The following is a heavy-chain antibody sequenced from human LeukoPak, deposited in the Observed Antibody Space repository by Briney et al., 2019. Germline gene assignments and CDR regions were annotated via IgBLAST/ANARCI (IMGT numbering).Heavy chain of an antibody. V-gene: IGHV4-34*01. D-gene: IGHD5-18*01. CDR3: ARVDTAMVSYYYYYMDV. J-gene: IGHJ6*03. CDR2: IYHGGST. CDR1: GGSFSGYY. Sequence: SETLSLTCAVYGGSFSGYYWSWIRQPPGQGLEWIGSIYHGGSTYYNPSPKSRVTISVDTSKNQFSLKLSSVTAADTAVYYCARVDTAMVSYYYYYMDVWGKGTTVTVSS.